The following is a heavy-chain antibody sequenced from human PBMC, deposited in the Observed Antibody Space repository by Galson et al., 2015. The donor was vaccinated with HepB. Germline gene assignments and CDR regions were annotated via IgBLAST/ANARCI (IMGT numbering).Heavy chain of an antibody. Sequence: SVKVSCKASGGTFSSYAISWVRQAPGHGLEWMGGIIPIFGTANYAQKFQGRVTITADESTSTAYMELSSLRSEDTAVYYCARSGAARHYYYYYMDVWGKGTTVTVSS. V-gene: IGHV1-69*13. CDR2: IIPIFGTA. CDR1: GGTFSSYA. J-gene: IGHJ6*03. D-gene: IGHD6-6*01. CDR3: ARSGAARHYYYYYMDV.